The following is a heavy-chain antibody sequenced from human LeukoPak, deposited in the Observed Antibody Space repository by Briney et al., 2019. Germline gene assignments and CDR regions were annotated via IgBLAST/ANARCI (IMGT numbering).Heavy chain of an antibody. J-gene: IGHJ4*02. CDR2: IYYSGST. Sequence: GKGLXWIGYIYYSGSTYYNPSLKSRVTISVDTSKNQFSLKLSSVTAADTAVYYCARDGTSGSGTFDYWGQGTLVTVSS. D-gene: IGHD3-10*01. CDR3: ARDGTSGSGTFDY. V-gene: IGHV4-31*02.